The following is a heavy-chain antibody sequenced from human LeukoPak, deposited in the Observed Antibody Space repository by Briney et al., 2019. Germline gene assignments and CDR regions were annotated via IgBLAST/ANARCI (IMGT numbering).Heavy chain of an antibody. CDR1: GFTFSRYS. Sequence: GGSLRLSCAASGFTFSRYSMNWVRQAPGKGLEWVSSISSSSSYIYYADSVKGRFTISRDNAKNSLYLQMNSLRAEDTAVYYCARETYYYGSGSYVDYWGQGTLVTVSS. CDR3: ARETYYYGSGSYVDY. CDR2: ISSSSSYI. V-gene: IGHV3-21*01. J-gene: IGHJ4*02. D-gene: IGHD3-10*01.